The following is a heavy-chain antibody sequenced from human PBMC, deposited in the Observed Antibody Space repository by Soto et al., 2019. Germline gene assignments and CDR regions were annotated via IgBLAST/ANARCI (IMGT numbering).Heavy chain of an antibody. D-gene: IGHD5-12*01. V-gene: IGHV1-18*01. CDR3: ARGGDVNYYHGMDV. J-gene: IGHJ6*02. Sequence: QVQLVQSGGEVKKPGASVKLSCTASGYTFTSYGISWVRQAPGQGLEWMGCISAYNGKTNYAQNVQGRVTMTTDTSTRTAYMDLRSLISDDTAVYYCARGGDVNYYHGMDVWGQCTTVTVSS. CDR2: ISAYNGKT. CDR1: GYTFTSYG.